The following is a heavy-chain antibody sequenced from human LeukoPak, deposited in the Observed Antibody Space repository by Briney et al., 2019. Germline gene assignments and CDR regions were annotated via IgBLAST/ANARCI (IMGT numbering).Heavy chain of an antibody. J-gene: IGHJ4*02. CDR3: ARGLHQYYDFWSTGFRY. CDR2: INHSGST. CDR1: GGSFSTYY. D-gene: IGHD3-3*01. V-gene: IGHV4-34*01. Sequence: SETLSLTCAVYGGSFSTYYWSWIRQPPGKGLEWIGEINHSGSTNYNPSLKSRVTISVDTSKNQFSLKLSSVTAADTAVYYCARGLHQYYDFWSTGFRYWGQGTLVTVSS.